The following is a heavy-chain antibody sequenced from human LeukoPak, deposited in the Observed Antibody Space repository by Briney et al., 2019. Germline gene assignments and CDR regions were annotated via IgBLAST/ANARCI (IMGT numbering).Heavy chain of an antibody. Sequence: GGSLRLSCAASGFTFSSYAMHWVRQAPGKGLEYVSAISSNGGSTYYANSVKGRFTISRDNSKNTLYLQMGSLRAEDTAVYYCARDGTTVTTAHNWFDPWGQGTLVTVSS. J-gene: IGHJ5*02. D-gene: IGHD4-17*01. CDR2: ISSNGGST. CDR3: ARDGTTVTTAHNWFDP. CDR1: GFTFSSYA. V-gene: IGHV3-64*01.